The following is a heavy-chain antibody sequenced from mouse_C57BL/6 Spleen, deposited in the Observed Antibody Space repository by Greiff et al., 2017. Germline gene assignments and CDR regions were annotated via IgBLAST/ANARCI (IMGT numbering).Heavy chain of an antibody. V-gene: IGHV1-69*01. CDR1: GYTFTSYW. CDR2: IDPSDSYT. D-gene: IGHD1-1*01. Sequence: VQLQQPGAELVMPGASVKLSCKASGYTFTSYWMHWVKQRPGQGLEWIGEIDPSDSYTNYNQKFKGKSTLTVDKSSSTAYMQLSSLTSEDSAVYYCARADYYGSSYVRYAMDDWGQGTSVTVSS. J-gene: IGHJ4*01. CDR3: ARADYYGSSYVRYAMDD.